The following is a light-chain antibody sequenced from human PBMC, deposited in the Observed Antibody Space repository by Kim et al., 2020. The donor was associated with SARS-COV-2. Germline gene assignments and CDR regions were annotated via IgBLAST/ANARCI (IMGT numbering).Light chain of an antibody. J-gene: IGLJ3*02. CDR1: SSDVGGYDY. Sequence: QSALTQPASVSGSPGQSITISCAGTSSDVGGYDYVSWYQQHPGKVPKLMIYDVTNRPSGVSNRFSGSKSGNTASLTISGLQAEDEADYYCSSYTSSSSRVFGGGTHLTVL. CDR3: SSYTSSSSRV. V-gene: IGLV2-14*03. CDR2: DVT.